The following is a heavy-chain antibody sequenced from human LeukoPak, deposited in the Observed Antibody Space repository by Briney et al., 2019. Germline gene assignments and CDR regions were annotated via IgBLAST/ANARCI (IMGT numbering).Heavy chain of an antibody. CDR3: ARGPRRYYYDSSGPTDY. CDR2: ISAYNGNT. V-gene: IGHV1-18*01. CDR1: GYTFTSYG. Sequence: ASVKVSCKASGYTFTSYGISWVRQAPGQGLEWMGWISAYNGNTNYAQKLQGRVTMTTDTSTSTAYMELRSLRSDDTAVYYCARGPRRYYYDSSGPTDYWGQGTLVTVSS. J-gene: IGHJ4*02. D-gene: IGHD3-22*01.